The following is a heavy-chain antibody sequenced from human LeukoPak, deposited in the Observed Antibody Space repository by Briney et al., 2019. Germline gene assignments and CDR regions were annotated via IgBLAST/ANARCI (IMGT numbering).Heavy chain of an antibody. J-gene: IGHJ5*02. CDR3: ARQEKAGSRISGSYYSNWFDP. V-gene: IGHV5-51*01. CDR2: IYPGDSDT. D-gene: IGHD3-10*01. CDR1: GYSFTSYW. Sequence: GESLKISCKGSGYSFTSYWIGWVRQMPGKGLEWMGIIYPGDSDTRYSPSFQGQVTISADKSISTAYLQWSSLKASDTAMYYCARQEKAGSRISGSYYSNWFDPWGQGTLVTVSS.